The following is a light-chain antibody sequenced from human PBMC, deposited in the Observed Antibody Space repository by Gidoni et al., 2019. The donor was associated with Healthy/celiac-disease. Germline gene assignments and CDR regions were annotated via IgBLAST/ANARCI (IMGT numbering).Light chain of an antibody. CDR2: AAS. Sequence: DIQMTQSPSSLSASVGDRVTITCRESQSISSYLNWYQQKPGKAPKLLIYAASSLQSGVPSRFSGSGSGTDFTLTISSLQPEDFATYYCQQSYSTPSTTFGGGTKVEIK. J-gene: IGKJ4*01. CDR3: QQSYSTPSTT. V-gene: IGKV1-39*01. CDR1: QSISSY.